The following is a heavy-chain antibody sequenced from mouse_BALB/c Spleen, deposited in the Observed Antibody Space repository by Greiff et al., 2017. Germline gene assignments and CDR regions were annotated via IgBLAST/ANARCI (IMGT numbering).Heavy chain of an antibody. CDR2: ISSGSSTI. Sequence: EVQGVESGGGLVQPGGSRKLSCAASGFTFSSFGMHWVRQAPEKGLEWVAYISSGSSTIYYADTVKGRFTISRDNPKNTLFLQMTSLRSEDTAMYYCARRDGSIDYWGQGTTLTVSS. V-gene: IGHV5-17*02. J-gene: IGHJ2*01. CDR1: GFTFSSFG. CDR3: ARRDGSIDY. D-gene: IGHD2-3*01.